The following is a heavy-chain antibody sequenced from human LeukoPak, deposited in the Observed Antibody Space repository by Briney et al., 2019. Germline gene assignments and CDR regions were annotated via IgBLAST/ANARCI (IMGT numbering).Heavy chain of an antibody. J-gene: IGHJ4*02. CDR2: IYYTET. V-gene: IGHV4-59*02. Sequence: SETLSLTCTVSGGSVSNYYWSWIRQSPGKGLEWIGYIYYTETSYNPSLKSRVTISADTSKNQFSLKLYSVTAADTAVYYCARDMDSGPDFFDYWGLGTLVTVSS. D-gene: IGHD1-26*01. CDR3: ARDMDSGPDFFDY. CDR1: GGSVSNYY.